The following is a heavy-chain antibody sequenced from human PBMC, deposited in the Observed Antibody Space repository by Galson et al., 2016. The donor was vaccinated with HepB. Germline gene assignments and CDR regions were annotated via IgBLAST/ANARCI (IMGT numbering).Heavy chain of an antibody. D-gene: IGHD2-2*01. V-gene: IGHV1-46*01. CDR2: INPSGGST. CDR1: GYTFSSYY. J-gene: IGHJ6*02. Sequence: SVKVSCKASGYTFSSYYIHWVRQAPGQGLEWMGIINPSGGSTNYAQKFQGRVTMTRDTSTSTVYMDLSSLRSEDTAVYYCARDPLNCSSTSCYDYYYYGMDVWGQGTTVTVSS. CDR3: ARDPLNCSSTSCYDYYYYGMDV.